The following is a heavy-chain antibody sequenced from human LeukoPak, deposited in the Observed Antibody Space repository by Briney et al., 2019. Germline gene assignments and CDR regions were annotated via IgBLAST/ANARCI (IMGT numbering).Heavy chain of an antibody. D-gene: IGHD3-22*01. Sequence: ASVKVTCKASGGTFSSYAISWVRQAPGQGLEWMGWMNPNSGNTGYAQKFQGRVTMTRNTSISTAYMELSSLRSEDTAVYYCARGTPYSGYLVYWGQGTLVTVSS. CDR2: MNPNSGNT. V-gene: IGHV1-8*02. CDR1: GGTFSSYA. CDR3: ARGTPYSGYLVY. J-gene: IGHJ4*02.